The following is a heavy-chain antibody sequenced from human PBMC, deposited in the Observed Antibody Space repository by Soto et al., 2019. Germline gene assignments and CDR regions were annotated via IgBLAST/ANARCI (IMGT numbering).Heavy chain of an antibody. CDR2: IYYSGST. V-gene: IGHV4-39*07. CDR3: ARESSLRALEI. J-gene: IGHJ3*02. Sequence: SETLSLTCTVSGGSISSSSYYWGWIRQPPGKGLEWIGSIYYSGSTYYNPSLKSRVTISVDTSKNQFSLKLSSVTAADTAVYYCARESSLRALEIWGQGTMVTVAS. CDR1: GGSISSSSYY.